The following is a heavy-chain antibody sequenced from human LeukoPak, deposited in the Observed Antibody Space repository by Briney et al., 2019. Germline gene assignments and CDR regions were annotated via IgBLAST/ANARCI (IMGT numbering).Heavy chain of an antibody. CDR2: IYHSGST. V-gene: IGHV4-30-2*01. J-gene: IGHJ4*02. CDR1: GGSISSGYYY. D-gene: IGHD2-2*02. CDR3: ASGMTPIYFDY. Sequence: PSETLSLTCTVSGGSISSGYYYWSWIRQPPGKGLEWIGYIYHSGSTYYNPSLKSRVTISVDRSKNQFSLKLSSVTAADTAVYYCASGMTPIYFDYWGQGTLVTVSS.